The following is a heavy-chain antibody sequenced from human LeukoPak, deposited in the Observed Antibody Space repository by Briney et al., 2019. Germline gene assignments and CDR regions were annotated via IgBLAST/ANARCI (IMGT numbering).Heavy chain of an antibody. V-gene: IGHV1-2*02. CDR2: INPNSGGT. CDR3: ARKAVAGQDYYYYYYMDV. J-gene: IGHJ6*03. D-gene: IGHD6-19*01. CDR1: GYTFTGYY. Sequence: ASVKVSCKASGYTFTGYYMHWVRQAPGQGLEWMGWINPNSGGTNYAQKFQGRVTMTRDTSISTAYMELSRLRSDDTAVYYCARKAVAGQDYYYYYYMDVWGKGTTVTVSS.